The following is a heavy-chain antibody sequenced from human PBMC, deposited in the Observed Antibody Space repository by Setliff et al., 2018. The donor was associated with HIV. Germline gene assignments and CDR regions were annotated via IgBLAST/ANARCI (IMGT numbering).Heavy chain of an antibody. Sequence: ASVKVSCKASGCTFTSYDISWVRQATGQGLEWMGWMNPNSGNTGYAQKFQGRVTMTRNTSISTAYMELSSLRSEDTAVYYCARRRVSYYYFYYMDVWGKGTTVTV. CDR1: GCTFTSYD. CDR3: ARRRVSYYYFYYMDV. CDR2: MNPNSGNT. J-gene: IGHJ6*03. V-gene: IGHV1-8*01.